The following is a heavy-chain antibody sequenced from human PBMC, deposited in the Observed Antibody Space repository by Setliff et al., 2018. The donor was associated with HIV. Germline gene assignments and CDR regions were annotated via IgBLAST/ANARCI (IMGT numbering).Heavy chain of an antibody. J-gene: IGHJ5*01. CDR3: AKRAVQDGTVTSSNWFES. CDR1: GGSISSGTYY. V-gene: IGHV4-61*02. CDR2: IYTSGST. D-gene: IGHD1-7*01. Sequence: SETLSLTCTVSGGSISSGTYYWSWIRQPAGKGLEWIGRIYTSGSTDYNPSLKSRVTISIDTPNNRFALKLTSVTAADTAVYYCAKRAVQDGTVTSSNWFESWGQGTLVTVSS.